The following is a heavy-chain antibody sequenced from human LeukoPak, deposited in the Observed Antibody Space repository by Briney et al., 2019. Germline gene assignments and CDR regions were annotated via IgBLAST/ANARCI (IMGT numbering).Heavy chain of an antibody. V-gene: IGHV3-15*01. Sequence: GGSLRLSCVVSGFTFSNAWMSWVRQAPGKGLECVGRIKSKTDGGTTDYAAPVKGRFSISRDDSKNTLYLQMNSLKTEDTAVYYCTNGDPFDYWGQGTLVTVSS. CDR2: IKSKTDGGTT. CDR3: TNGDPFDY. CDR1: GFTFSNAW. D-gene: IGHD4-17*01. J-gene: IGHJ4*02.